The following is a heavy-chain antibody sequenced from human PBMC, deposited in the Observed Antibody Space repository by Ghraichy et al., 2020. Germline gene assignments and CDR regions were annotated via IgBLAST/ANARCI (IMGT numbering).Heavy chain of an antibody. CDR2: ISSSSSTI. CDR3: ARDTGLRLN. D-gene: IGHD1-14*01. J-gene: IGHJ4*02. CDR1: GFTFSSYS. Sequence: GESLNISCAASGFTFSSYSMNWVRQAPGKGLEWVLYISSSSSTIYYADSVKGRFTISRDNAKNSLYLQMNSLRAEDTAVYYCARDTGLRLNWGQGTLVTVSS. V-gene: IGHV3-48*01.